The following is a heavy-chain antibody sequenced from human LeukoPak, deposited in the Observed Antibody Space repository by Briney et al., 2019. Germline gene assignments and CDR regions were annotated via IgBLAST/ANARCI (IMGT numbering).Heavy chain of an antibody. CDR2: IYSTGST. J-gene: IGHJ3*02. D-gene: IGHD2-21*02. CDR3: ARRSVVTAINFDTFDI. V-gene: IGHV4-59*08. Sequence: SETLSLTCTVSGGSISSYYWNWIRQLPGMGLEWIGYIYSTGSTNYNPSLRGRVIISLGTSKNQFSLELSSVTAADTALYYCARRSVVTAINFDTFDIWGQGTMVTVSS. CDR1: GGSISSYY.